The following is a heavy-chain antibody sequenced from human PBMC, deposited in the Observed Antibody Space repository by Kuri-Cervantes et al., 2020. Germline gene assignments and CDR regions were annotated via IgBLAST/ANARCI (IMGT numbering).Heavy chain of an antibody. CDR2: IRTNGAYI. CDR3: VRDNGTGWFDS. Sequence: GGSLRLSCAVSGFSFNSYSMNWVRQAPGKGLEWVSSIRTNGAYIFYADSVKGRFTISRDNAKNSLILDMTSLTVDDTGIYFCVRDNGTGWFDSWGLGTLVTVSS. V-gene: IGHV3-21*01. CDR1: GFSFNSYS. D-gene: IGHD7-27*01. J-gene: IGHJ5*01.